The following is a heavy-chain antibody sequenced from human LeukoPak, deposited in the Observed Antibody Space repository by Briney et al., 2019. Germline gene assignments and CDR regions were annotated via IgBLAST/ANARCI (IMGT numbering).Heavy chain of an antibody. Sequence: GGSLRLSCAASGFTFSDYYMSWIRQAPGKGLEWVSYISSSGSTIYYADSVKGRFTISRDNSKNSLYLQMNSLRAEDTALYYCAKALDGSSPMDVWGKGTTVTVSS. J-gene: IGHJ6*03. D-gene: IGHD5-24*01. CDR2: ISSSGSTI. V-gene: IGHV3-11*01. CDR3: AKALDGSSPMDV. CDR1: GFTFSDYY.